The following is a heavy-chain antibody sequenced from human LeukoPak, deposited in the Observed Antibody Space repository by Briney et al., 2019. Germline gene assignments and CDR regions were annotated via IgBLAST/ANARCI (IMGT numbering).Heavy chain of an antibody. D-gene: IGHD2-2*02. CDR3: ARGLTGIVPAAIFYYYYYMDV. CDR1: GGSINSSPYY. V-gene: IGHV4-39*07. CDR2: IYYSGST. J-gene: IGHJ6*03. Sequence: SETLSLTCTVSGGSINSSPYYWGWIRQPPGKGLEWIGNIYYSGSTYYNPSLKSRVTISIDTSKNQFSLKLSSVTAADTALYYCARGLTGIVPAAIFYYYYYMDVWGKGTTVTISS.